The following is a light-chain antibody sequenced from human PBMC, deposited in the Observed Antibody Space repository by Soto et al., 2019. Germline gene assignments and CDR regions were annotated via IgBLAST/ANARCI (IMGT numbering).Light chain of an antibody. CDR3: QQDDSSPGT. J-gene: IGKJ2*01. V-gene: IGKV3-20*01. CDR2: GAS. Sequence: ESVLTQSPGTLSLSPGERATLSCRASQSVSSSYLAWYQQKPGQAPRLLIYGASSRATGIPDRFSGSGSGTDFTLSISRLEPEDFAVYYCQQDDSSPGTFGQGTKLEIK. CDR1: QSVSSSY.